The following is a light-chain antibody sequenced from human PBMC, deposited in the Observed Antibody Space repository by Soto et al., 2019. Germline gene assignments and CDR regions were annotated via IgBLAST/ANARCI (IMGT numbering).Light chain of an antibody. J-gene: IGKJ5*01. CDR1: QSVSSSY. CDR2: GGS. Sequence: EVVLTQSPGTLSLSPGERATLSCRASQSVSSSYLTWYQQRPGQAPRLVIYGGSRRATGIPDRFSGSGSGTDFTLNISRLEPEDFAVYYCQQYSASPISFGQGTRLEIK. CDR3: QQYSASPIS. V-gene: IGKV3-20*01.